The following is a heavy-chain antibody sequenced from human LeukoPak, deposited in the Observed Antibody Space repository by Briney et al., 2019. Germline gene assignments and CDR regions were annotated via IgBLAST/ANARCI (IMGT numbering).Heavy chain of an antibody. CDR2: ISNSETT. J-gene: IGHJ4*02. CDR1: GGSVTSYY. V-gene: IGHV4-59*02. D-gene: IGHD3-10*01. CDR3: ASGGSGSYRLSLDY. Sequence: PSETLSLTCSVSGGSVTSYYWNWVRQTPGKGLEWIGYISNSETTDYGPSFKSRVTMSLDTSKNQFSLKLSSVTAADTAVYYCASGGSGSYRLSLDYWGQGTLVTVSS.